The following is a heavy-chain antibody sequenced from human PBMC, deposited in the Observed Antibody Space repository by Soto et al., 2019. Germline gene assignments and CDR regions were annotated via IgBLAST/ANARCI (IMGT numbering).Heavy chain of an antibody. CDR3: ARRYGGAFDI. Sequence: QVQLQESGPGLVKPSETLSLTCTVSGGSISSYYWSWIRQPPGKGLEWIGYIYYSGSASYNPALKSRVTISADPSTNQFSLKLSSVTAADTAVYYCARRYGGAFDIWGQGTMVTVSS. D-gene: IGHD3-10*01. J-gene: IGHJ3*02. CDR2: IYYSGSA. V-gene: IGHV4-59*08. CDR1: GGSISSYY.